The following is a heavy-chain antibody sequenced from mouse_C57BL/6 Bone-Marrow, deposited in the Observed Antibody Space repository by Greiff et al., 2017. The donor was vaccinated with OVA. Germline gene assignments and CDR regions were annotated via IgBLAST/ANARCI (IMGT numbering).Heavy chain of an antibody. D-gene: IGHD1-2*01. CDR3: ARALGGFAY. CDR1: GYSITSGYY. V-gene: IGHV3-6*01. J-gene: IGHJ3*01. CDR2: ISYDGSN. Sequence: EVQLVESGPGLVKPSQSLSLTCSVTGYSITSGYYWNWIRQFPGNKLEWMGYISYDGSNNYNPSLKNRISITRDTSKNQFFLKLNSVTTEDTATYYCARALGGFAYWGQGTLVTVSA.